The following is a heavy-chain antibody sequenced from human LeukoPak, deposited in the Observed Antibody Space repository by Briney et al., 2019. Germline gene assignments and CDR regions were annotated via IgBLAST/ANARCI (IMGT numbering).Heavy chain of an antibody. D-gene: IGHD3-22*01. V-gene: IGHV4-59*08. Sequence: SETLSLTCTVSGGSVSSYYWSWIRQPPGKGLEWIGYIYYSGSTNYNPSLKSRVTISVDTSKNQFSLKLSSVTAADTAVYYCARRDSSGYYSRDWYFDLWGRGTLVTVSS. J-gene: IGHJ2*01. CDR3: ARRDSSGYYSRDWYFDL. CDR1: GGSVSSYY. CDR2: IYYSGST.